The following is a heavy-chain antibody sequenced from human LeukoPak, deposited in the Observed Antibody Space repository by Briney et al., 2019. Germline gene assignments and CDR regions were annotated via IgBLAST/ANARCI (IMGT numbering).Heavy chain of an antibody. Sequence: LEWMGWIKPSSGGTNYAQNFQGRVTMTRDTSINTAYMELSRLRSDDTAVYYCARDLMVRGPMDVWGKGTTVTVSS. D-gene: IGHD3-10*01. V-gene: IGHV1-2*02. J-gene: IGHJ6*03. CDR2: IKPSSGGT. CDR3: ARDLMVRGPMDV.